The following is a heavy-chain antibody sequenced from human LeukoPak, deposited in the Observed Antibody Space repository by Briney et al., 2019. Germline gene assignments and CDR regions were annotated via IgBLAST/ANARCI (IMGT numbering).Heavy chain of an antibody. CDR2: ISAYNGNT. CDR3: ARDPGYDYVWGSYRPAFDY. J-gene: IGHJ4*02. V-gene: IGHV1-18*01. Sequence: ASVKVSCEASGYTFTSYGISWVRQAPGQGLEWMGWISAYNGNTNYAQKLQGRVTMTTDTSTSTAYMELRSLRSDDTAVYYCARDPGYDYVWGSYRPAFDYWGQGTLVTVSS. CDR1: GYTFTSYG. D-gene: IGHD3-16*02.